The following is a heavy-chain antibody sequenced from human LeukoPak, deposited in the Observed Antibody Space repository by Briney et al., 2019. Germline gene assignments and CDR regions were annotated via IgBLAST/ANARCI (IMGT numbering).Heavy chain of an antibody. CDR1: GFTFSSYS. CDR3: ASWYYYGSGSYC. V-gene: IGHV3-21*01. D-gene: IGHD3-10*01. Sequence: GGSLRLSCAASGFTFSSYSMNWVRQAPGKGLEWVSSISSSSYIYYADSVKGRFAISRDNAKNSLYLQMNSLRAEDTAVYYCASWYYYGSGSYCWGQGTLVTVSS. J-gene: IGHJ4*02. CDR2: ISSSSYI.